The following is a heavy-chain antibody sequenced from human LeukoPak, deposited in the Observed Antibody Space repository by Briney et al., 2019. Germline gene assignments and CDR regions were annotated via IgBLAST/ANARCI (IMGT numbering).Heavy chain of an antibody. CDR3: ARDRSRPNLDAFDI. V-gene: IGHV3-7*05. CDR2: IKHDGSEK. J-gene: IGHJ3*02. Sequence: PGGSLRLFCAASGFLFRRLWMTWVRQAPGKGLEWVANIKHDGSEKNYLDSVRGRFTISRDDARNSLYLQMDSLRVEDTAVYYCARDRSRPNLDAFDIWGQVTMVTV. CDR1: GFLFRRLW. D-gene: IGHD1-14*01.